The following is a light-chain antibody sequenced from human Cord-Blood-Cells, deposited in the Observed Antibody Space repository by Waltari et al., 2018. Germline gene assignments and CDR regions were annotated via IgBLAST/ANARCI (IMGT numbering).Light chain of an antibody. Sequence: EIVLTQSPGTLSLSPGERATLSCRASQSVSSSYLAWYQQKPGKAPRLRIYGASSRATGIPDRFSGSGSGTDFTLTISRLEPEDFAVYYCQQYGSSPWTFGQGTKVEIK. V-gene: IGKV3-20*01. J-gene: IGKJ1*01. CDR1: QSVSSSY. CDR2: GAS. CDR3: QQYGSSPWT.